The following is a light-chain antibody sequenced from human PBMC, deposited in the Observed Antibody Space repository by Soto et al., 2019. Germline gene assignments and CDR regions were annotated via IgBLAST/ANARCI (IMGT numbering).Light chain of an antibody. Sequence: QSVLTQPPSVSGAPGQRVTISCTGISSNIGAGYDVHWYQQLPGTAPKLLIYGNSNRPSGVPDRFSGSKSGTSASLAITGLQAEDEADYSCQSYDSSLSGYVFGPGTKLTVL. V-gene: IGLV1-40*01. CDR3: QSYDSSLSGYV. J-gene: IGLJ1*01. CDR1: SSNIGAGYD. CDR2: GNS.